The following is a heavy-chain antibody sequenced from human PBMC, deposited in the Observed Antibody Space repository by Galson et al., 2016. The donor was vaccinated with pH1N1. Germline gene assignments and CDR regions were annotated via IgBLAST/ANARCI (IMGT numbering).Heavy chain of an antibody. CDR3: ARVNHNYYYGMDV. J-gene: IGHJ6*02. Sequence: SLRLSCAASGFTFSSYRMNWVRQAPGKGLEWVSYISSSSSTIYYADSVKGRFTISRDNAKNSLYLQMNSLRAEDTAVYYCARVNHNYYYGMDVWGQGTTVTVSS. CDR1: GFTFSSYR. V-gene: IGHV3-48*01. CDR2: ISSSSSTI. D-gene: IGHD1-14*01.